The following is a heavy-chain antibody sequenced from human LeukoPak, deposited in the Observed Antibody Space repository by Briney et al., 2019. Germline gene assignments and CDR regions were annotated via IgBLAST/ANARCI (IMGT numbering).Heavy chain of an antibody. Sequence: GGSLRLSCAASGFTFSGYTMSWVRQAPGKGLEWISAISATGDRTYYAESVKGRFTISRDNSKNTMYLQMNSPRAEDTALYYCARDFYDSSGYYYDYWGLGTLVTVSS. CDR2: ISATGDRT. CDR1: GFTFSGYT. V-gene: IGHV3-23*01. J-gene: IGHJ4*02. D-gene: IGHD3-22*01. CDR3: ARDFYDSSGYYYDY.